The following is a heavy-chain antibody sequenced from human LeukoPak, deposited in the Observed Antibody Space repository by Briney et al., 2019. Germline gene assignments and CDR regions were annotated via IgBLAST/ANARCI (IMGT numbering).Heavy chain of an antibody. D-gene: IGHD6-19*01. V-gene: IGHV3-30-3*01. Sequence: GGSLRLSCAASGFTFSSYAMHWVRQAPGKGLEWVAVISYDGSNKYYADSVKGRFTISRDNSKNTLYLQMNSLRAEDTAVYYCASSVWLALDYWGQGTLATVSS. CDR2: ISYDGSNK. CDR1: GFTFSSYA. CDR3: ASSVWLALDY. J-gene: IGHJ4*02.